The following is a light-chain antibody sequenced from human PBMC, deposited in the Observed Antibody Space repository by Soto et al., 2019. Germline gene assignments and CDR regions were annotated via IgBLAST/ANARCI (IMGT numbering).Light chain of an antibody. CDR2: ATS. CDR1: QNVAHF. J-gene: IGKJ5*01. V-gene: IGKV1-39*01. CDR3: QQNYSPPPIT. Sequence: DIQMTQSPSSLSASVGVRVTITCRASQNVAHFLNWYQQKQGKAPKLLIYATSSLHSGVPSRFSGSGFGTDFTLTISSLQTEDFATYYCQQNYSPPPITFGQGTRLEIK.